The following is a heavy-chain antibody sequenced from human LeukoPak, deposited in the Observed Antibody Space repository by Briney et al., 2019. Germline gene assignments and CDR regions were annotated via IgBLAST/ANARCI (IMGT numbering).Heavy chain of an antibody. J-gene: IGHJ4*02. CDR1: GGSISSSSYY. D-gene: IGHD3-22*01. Sequence: SETLSLTCTVSGGSISSSSYYWGWIRQPPGKGLEWIGSIYYSGGTYYNPSLKSRVTISVDTSKNQFSLKLSSVTAADTAVYYCAREFDSSGYYLYAIDYWGQGTLVTVSS. CDR2: IYYSGGT. CDR3: AREFDSSGYYLYAIDY. V-gene: IGHV4-39*07.